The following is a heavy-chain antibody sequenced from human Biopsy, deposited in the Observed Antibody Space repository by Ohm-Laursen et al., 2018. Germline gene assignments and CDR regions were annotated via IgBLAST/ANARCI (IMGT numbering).Heavy chain of an antibody. CDR2: LTESGGST. CDR3: AKYDYSSSPRRYFDP. CDR1: GFTFSSYA. Sequence: SLRLSCAASGFTFSSYAMSWVRQPPGKGLEWVSSLTESGGSTYYADSVKGRFTISRDNSKNTLSLQMNSLRAEDTAVYCCAKYDYSSSPRRYFDPWGQGTLVTVSS. V-gene: IGHV3-23*01. D-gene: IGHD6-6*01. J-gene: IGHJ5*02.